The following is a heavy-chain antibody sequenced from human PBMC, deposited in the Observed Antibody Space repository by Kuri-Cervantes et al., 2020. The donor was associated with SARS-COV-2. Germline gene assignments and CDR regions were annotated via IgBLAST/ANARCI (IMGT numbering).Heavy chain of an antibody. V-gene: IGHV3-21*01. CDR1: GFTFSSYW. Sequence: GESLKISCAAPGFTFSSYWMSWVRQAPGKGLEWVSSISSSSSYIYYADSVKGRFTISRDNAKNSLYLQMNSLRAEDTAVYYCARGGYCSGGSCYSVYYYYYYGMDVWGQGTTVTVSS. CDR3: ARGGYCSGGSCYSVYYYYYYGMDV. CDR2: ISSSSSYI. D-gene: IGHD2-15*01. J-gene: IGHJ6*02.